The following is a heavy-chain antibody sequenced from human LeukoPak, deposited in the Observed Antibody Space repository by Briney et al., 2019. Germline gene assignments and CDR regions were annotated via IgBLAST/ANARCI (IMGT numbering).Heavy chain of an antibody. D-gene: IGHD3-9*01. V-gene: IGHV1-18*01. Sequence: ASVKVSCKASGYTFSSYGISWVRQAPGQGLEWMGWISAYNGNTDHAQKLQGRVTITADESTSTAYMELSSLRSEDTAVYYCARGDILTGYPAEYFQHWGQGTLVTVSS. J-gene: IGHJ1*01. CDR2: ISAYNGNT. CDR1: GYTFSSYG. CDR3: ARGDILTGYPAEYFQH.